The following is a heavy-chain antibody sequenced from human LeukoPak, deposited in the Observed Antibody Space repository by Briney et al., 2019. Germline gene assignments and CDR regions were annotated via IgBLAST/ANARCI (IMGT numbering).Heavy chain of an antibody. CDR1: GLTFSSYS. CDR2: ISSSSSYI. Sequence: GGSLRLSCAASGLTFSSYSMRWVRHAPGKGLEWVSSISSSSSYIYYADSVKGRFTISRDNAKNSLYLQMNSLRAEDTAVYYCARDTDSSGYYYYYYYMDVWGKGTTVTVSS. J-gene: IGHJ6*03. D-gene: IGHD3-22*01. CDR3: ARDTDSSGYYYYYYYMDV. V-gene: IGHV3-21*01.